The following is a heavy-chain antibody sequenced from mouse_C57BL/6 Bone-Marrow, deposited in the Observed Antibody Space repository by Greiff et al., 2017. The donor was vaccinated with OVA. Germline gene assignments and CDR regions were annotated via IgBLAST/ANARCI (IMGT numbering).Heavy chain of an antibody. D-gene: IGHD2-4*01. CDR1: GFSLSTSGMG. CDR3: ARRRGYYDYDDAMDY. Sequence: QVTLKESGPGILQSSQTLSLTCSFPGFSLSTSGMGVSWIRQPSGKGLEWLAHIYWDDDKRYNPSLKSRLTISKDTSRNQVFLKITSVDTADTATYYCARRRGYYDYDDAMDYWGQGTSVTVSS. CDR2: IYWDDDK. J-gene: IGHJ4*01. V-gene: IGHV8-12*01.